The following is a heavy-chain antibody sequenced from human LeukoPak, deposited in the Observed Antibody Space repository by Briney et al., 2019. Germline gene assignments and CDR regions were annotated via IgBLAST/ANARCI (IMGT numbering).Heavy chain of an antibody. Sequence: ASVKVSCKASGYTFTSYGISWVRQAPGQGLEWMEWISAYNGNTNNAQKLQGRVTMTTDTSTSTAYMELRSLRSDDTAVYYCARVRFDCSGGSCYPVAFDIWGQGTMVTVSS. J-gene: IGHJ3*02. V-gene: IGHV1-18*04. CDR3: ARVRFDCSGGSCYPVAFDI. D-gene: IGHD2-15*01. CDR1: GYTFTSYG. CDR2: ISAYNGNT.